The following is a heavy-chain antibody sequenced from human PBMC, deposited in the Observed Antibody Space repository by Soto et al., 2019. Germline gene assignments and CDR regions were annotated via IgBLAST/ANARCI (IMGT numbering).Heavy chain of an antibody. CDR2: INHSGST. CDR3: ARSWLHLYYFDY. CDR1: GGSFNGYY. V-gene: IGHV4-34*01. Sequence: QVQLQQWGAGLLKPSETLSLTCAVYGGSFNGYYWSWIRQPPGKGLEWIGEINHSGSTNYNPSLKSRVTISVDTSKNQFSLKLSSVTAADTAVYYCARSWLHLYYFDYWGQGTLVTVSS. D-gene: IGHD5-12*01. J-gene: IGHJ4*02.